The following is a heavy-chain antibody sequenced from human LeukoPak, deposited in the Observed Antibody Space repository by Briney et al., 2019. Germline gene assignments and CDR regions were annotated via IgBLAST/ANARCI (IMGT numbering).Heavy chain of an antibody. CDR3: ARDPPILTGPYYYYMDV. CDR2: ISTSSIYI. Sequence: PGGSLRLSCAASGFTFSSYSMNWVRQAPGKGVEWVSSISTSSIYIYYADSVKGRFTISRDNAKKSLYLHMNSLRAEDTAVYYCARDPPILTGPYYYYMDVWGKGTTVTISS. V-gene: IGHV3-21*01. J-gene: IGHJ6*03. CDR1: GFTFSSYS. D-gene: IGHD3-9*01.